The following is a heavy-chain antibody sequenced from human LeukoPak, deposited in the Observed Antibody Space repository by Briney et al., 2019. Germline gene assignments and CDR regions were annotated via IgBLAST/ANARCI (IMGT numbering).Heavy chain of an antibody. D-gene: IGHD3-10*01. CDR1: GFTFSSYG. Sequence: GGSLRLSCAASGFTFSSYGMHWVRQAPGKGLEWVAVIWYDGSNKYYADSVKGRFTISRDNSKNTLYLQMNSLRGEDTAVYYCARDGLGIYPDYWGQRTLVTASS. CDR2: IWYDGSNK. J-gene: IGHJ4*02. CDR3: ARDGLGIYPDY. V-gene: IGHV3-33*01.